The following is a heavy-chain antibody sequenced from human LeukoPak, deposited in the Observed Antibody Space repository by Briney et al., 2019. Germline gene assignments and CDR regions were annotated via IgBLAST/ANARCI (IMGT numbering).Heavy chain of an antibody. J-gene: IGHJ4*02. V-gene: IGHV3-30-3*01. D-gene: IGHD1-1*01. Sequence: PGGSLPLSCAASGFTFSSYAMHWVRPAPGKGLEWVAVISYDGSNKYYADSVKGRFTISRDNSKNTLYLQMYSLRAEDTAVYYCAKVEGAYKASVYWGQGALVTVSS. CDR1: GFTFSSYA. CDR2: ISYDGSNK. CDR3: AKVEGAYKASVY.